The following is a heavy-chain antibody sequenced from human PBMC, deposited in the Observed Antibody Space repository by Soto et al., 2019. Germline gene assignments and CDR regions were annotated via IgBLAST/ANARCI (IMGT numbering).Heavy chain of an antibody. CDR1: GGSIGSYY. Sequence: QVQLQESGPGLVKPSETLSLTCTVSGGSIGSYYWSWIRQPPGKGLEWIGYIHYSGNTNYNPSLKSRVTISVDTSKNQFSLKLSSVTAADTAVYYCTKNHDSGWSLWYFDLWGRGTLVTVSS. V-gene: IGHV4-59*08. CDR2: IHYSGNT. D-gene: IGHD6-19*01. J-gene: IGHJ2*01. CDR3: TKNHDSGWSLWYFDL.